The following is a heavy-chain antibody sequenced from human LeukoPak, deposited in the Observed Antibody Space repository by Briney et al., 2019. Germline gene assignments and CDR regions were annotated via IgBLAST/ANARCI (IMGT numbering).Heavy chain of an antibody. CDR3: AKVPYDSSGYYYVTTYQIDY. CDR1: GFTFSSYA. J-gene: IGHJ4*02. Sequence: GGSLRLSCAASGFTFSSYAMSWVRQAPGKGLEWVSAISGSGGSTYYADSVKGRFTISRDNHKNTLYLQMNSLRAEDTAVYYCAKVPYDSSGYYYVTTYQIDYWGQGTLVTVSS. V-gene: IGHV3-23*01. CDR2: ISGSGGST. D-gene: IGHD3-22*01.